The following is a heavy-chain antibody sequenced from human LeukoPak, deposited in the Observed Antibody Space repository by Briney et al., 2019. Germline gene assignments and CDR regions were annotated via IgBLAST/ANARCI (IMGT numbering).Heavy chain of an antibody. Sequence: SVRVSCKASGFTFTSSAVQWVRQARGQRLEWIGWIVVGSGNTNYAQKFQERVTITRDMSTSTAYMELSSLRSEDTAVYYCAAPGYSGYDAYDYWGQGTLVTVSS. CDR1: GFTFTSSA. D-gene: IGHD5-12*01. CDR3: AAPGYSGYDAYDY. CDR2: IVVGSGNT. J-gene: IGHJ4*02. V-gene: IGHV1-58*01.